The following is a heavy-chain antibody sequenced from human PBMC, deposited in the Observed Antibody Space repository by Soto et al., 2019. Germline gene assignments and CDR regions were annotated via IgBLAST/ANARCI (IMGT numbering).Heavy chain of an antibody. Sequence: PSETLSLTCTVSGGSISSSSYYWGWIRQPPGKGLEWIGSIYYSGSTYYNPSLKSRVTISVDTSKNQFSLKLSSVTAADTAVYYCARHEEFGEEIDLFDYWGQGTLVTVSS. CDR3: ARHEEFGEEIDLFDY. D-gene: IGHD3-10*01. CDR2: IYYSGST. V-gene: IGHV4-39*01. J-gene: IGHJ4*02. CDR1: GGSISSSSYY.